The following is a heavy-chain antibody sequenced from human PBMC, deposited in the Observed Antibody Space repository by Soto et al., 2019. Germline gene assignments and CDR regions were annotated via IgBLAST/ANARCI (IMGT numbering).Heavy chain of an antibody. CDR3: ARHSLTLDY. J-gene: IGHJ4*02. CDR1: GYSFTSYW. V-gene: IGHV5-51*01. Sequence: PGEYLKISCQGSGYSFTSYWIGWVRQMPGQGQEWMGIIYTGDSDTRYRPSFQGQVTISADKSICTPYLQSITLTASDTSLYYCARHSLTLDYWGQGTLVTVSS. D-gene: IGHD2-15*01. CDR2: IYTGDSDT.